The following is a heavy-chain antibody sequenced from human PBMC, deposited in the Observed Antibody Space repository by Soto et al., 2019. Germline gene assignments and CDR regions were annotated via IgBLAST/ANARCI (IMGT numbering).Heavy chain of an antibody. D-gene: IGHD2-15*01. CDR1: GYTFTGYY. CDR3: ARGKGYCSGGSCPPRFDP. Sequence: ASVKVSCKASGYTFTGYYMHWVRQAPGQGLEWMGWINPNSGGTNYAQKFQGRVTMTRDTSISTAYMEPSRLRSDDTAVYYCARGKGYCSGGSCPPRFDPWGQGTLVTVSS. V-gene: IGHV1-2*02. J-gene: IGHJ5*02. CDR2: INPNSGGT.